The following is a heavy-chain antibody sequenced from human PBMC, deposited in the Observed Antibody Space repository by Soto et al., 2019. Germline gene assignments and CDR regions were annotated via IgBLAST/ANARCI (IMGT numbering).Heavy chain of an antibody. V-gene: IGHV4-31*03. D-gene: IGHD1-7*01. CDR3: ARSPYNWNYAGRGNWFDP. CDR1: GGSISSGGYY. CDR2: IYYSGST. Sequence: SETLSLTCTVSGGSISSGGYYWSWIRQHPGKGLEWIGYIYYSGSTYYNPSLKSRVTISVDTSKNQFSLKLSSVTAADTAVYYCARSPYNWNYAGRGNWFDPWGQGTLVTVSS. J-gene: IGHJ5*02.